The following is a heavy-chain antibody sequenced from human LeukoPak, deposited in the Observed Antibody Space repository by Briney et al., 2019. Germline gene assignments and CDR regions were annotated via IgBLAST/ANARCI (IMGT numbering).Heavy chain of an antibody. D-gene: IGHD4-23*01. Sequence: SQTLSLTCTVSDGTINSTAHYWSWVRQPPGKGLEWIGYISHSGNTYYNPSLKSRVTISLDTSKNQFSLKLTSMTAADRAVYYCARYYGGHSNFDYWGRGTLVTVSS. V-gene: IGHV4-30-4*01. J-gene: IGHJ4*02. CDR3: ARYYGGHSNFDY. CDR1: DGTINSTAHY. CDR2: ISHSGNT.